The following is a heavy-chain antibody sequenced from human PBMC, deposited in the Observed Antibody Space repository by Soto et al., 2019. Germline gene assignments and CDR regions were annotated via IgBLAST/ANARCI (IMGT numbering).Heavy chain of an antibody. CDR2: INHSGST. CDR1: GGSFSGYY. V-gene: IGHV4-34*01. D-gene: IGHD6-19*01. CDR3: ARVGRGSGWTYYYYYCGMGV. Sequence: SETLSLTCAVYGGSFSGYYWSWIRQPPGKGMEWIGEINHSGSTNYNPSLKSRVTISVDTSKNQFSLKLSSVTAADTAVYYCARVGRGSGWTYYYYYCGMGVWGKGTTVTVSS. J-gene: IGHJ6*04.